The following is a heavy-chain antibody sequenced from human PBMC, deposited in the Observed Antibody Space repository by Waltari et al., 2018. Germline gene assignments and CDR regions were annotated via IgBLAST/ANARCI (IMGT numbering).Heavy chain of an antibody. CDR3: ARHKYCSSTSCCIDY. V-gene: IGHV5-51*01. J-gene: IGHJ4*02. CDR2: IYPGDSDT. Sequence: EVQLVQSGAEVKKPGESLKISCKGSGYSFTSYWIGWVRQMPGKGLEWMGIIYPGDSDTRYSPSFQVQVTISADKSISTAYLQWSSLKASDTAMYYCARHKYCSSTSCCIDYWGQGTLVTVSS. CDR1: GYSFTSYW. D-gene: IGHD2-2*01.